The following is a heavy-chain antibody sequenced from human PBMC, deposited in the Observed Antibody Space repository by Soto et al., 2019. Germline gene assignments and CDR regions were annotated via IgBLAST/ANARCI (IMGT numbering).Heavy chain of an antibody. J-gene: IGHJ5*02. CDR1: GYSFTSYW. D-gene: IGHD3-10*01. Sequence: GESLKISCKGSGYSFTSYWIGWVRQMPGKGLEWMGIIFPGDSDTRYSPSFQGQVTISADKSITTAYLQWCSLKASDTAMYYCATLGGGSGRWFDPWGQGTLVTVSS. CDR2: IFPGDSDT. V-gene: IGHV5-51*01. CDR3: ATLGGGSGRWFDP.